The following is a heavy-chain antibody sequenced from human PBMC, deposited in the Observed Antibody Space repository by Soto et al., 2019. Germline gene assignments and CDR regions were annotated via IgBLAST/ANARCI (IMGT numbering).Heavy chain of an antibody. D-gene: IGHD3-3*02. J-gene: IGHJ4*02. CDR3: GGQALNTAFFDY. Sequence: SETLSLTCAVYGGSFSGYYWSWIRQPPGKGLEWIGEINHSGSTNYNPSLKSRVTISVDTSKKQFSLKLNSLTAADTAVYYCGGQALNTAFFDYGGGETRVTVSS. V-gene: IGHV4-34*01. CDR2: INHSGST. CDR1: GGSFSGYY.